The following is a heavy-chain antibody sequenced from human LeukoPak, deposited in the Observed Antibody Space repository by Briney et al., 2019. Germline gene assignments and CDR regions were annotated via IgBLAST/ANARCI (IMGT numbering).Heavy chain of an antibody. CDR1: GFTFSSYG. D-gene: IGHD5-12*01. J-gene: IGHJ4*02. V-gene: IGHV3-33*01. Sequence: GGSLRLSCAASGFTFSSYGMHWVRQAPGKGLEGVAVIWYDGSNKYYADSVKGRFTISRDNSKNTLYLQMNSLRAEDTAVYYCARDSEMATMTEPPPFDYWGQGPLVTVSS. CDR2: IWYDGSNK. CDR3: ARDSEMATMTEPPPFDY.